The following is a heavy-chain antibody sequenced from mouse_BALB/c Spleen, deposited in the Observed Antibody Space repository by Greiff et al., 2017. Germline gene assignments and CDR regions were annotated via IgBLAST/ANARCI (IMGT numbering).Heavy chain of an antibody. CDR3: ARSDYGAYAMDY. D-gene: IGHD2-4*01. V-gene: IGHV1S41*01. CDR2: IAPGSGST. Sequence: DLVKPGASVKLSCKASGYTFTSYWINWIKQRPGQGLEWIGRIAPGSGSTYYNEMFKGKATLTVDTSSSTAYIQLSSLSSEDSAVYFCARSDYGAYAMDYWGQGTSVTVSA. J-gene: IGHJ4*01. CDR1: GYTFTSYW.